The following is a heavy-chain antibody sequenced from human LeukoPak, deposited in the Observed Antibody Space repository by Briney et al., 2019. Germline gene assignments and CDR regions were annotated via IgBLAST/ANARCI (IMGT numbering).Heavy chain of an antibody. CDR2: IIPIFGTA. V-gene: IGHV1-69*05. Sequence: SVKVSCKASGGTFSSYAISWVRQAPGQGLEWMGRIIPIFGTANYAQKFQGRVTITTDESTSTAYMELSSLRSEDTAVYYCSRDPGGYNTYYFGYWGQGTLVTVSS. CDR3: SRDPGGYNTYYFGY. D-gene: IGHD5-24*01. CDR1: GGTFSSYA. J-gene: IGHJ4*02.